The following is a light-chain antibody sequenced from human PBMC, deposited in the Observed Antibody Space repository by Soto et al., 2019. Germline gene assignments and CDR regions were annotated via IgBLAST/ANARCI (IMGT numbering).Light chain of an antibody. CDR3: MQALQTPIT. Sequence: DVVMTQSPLSLAVTPGEPASSSCRSSQSLLHSNGYKYLDWYLQKPGQSPQLLIYLGSNRASGVPDRFSGSGSGTDFTLKISRVEAEDVGLYYCMQALQTPITFGQGTRLEIK. CDR1: QSLLHSNGYKY. V-gene: IGKV2-28*01. CDR2: LGS. J-gene: IGKJ5*01.